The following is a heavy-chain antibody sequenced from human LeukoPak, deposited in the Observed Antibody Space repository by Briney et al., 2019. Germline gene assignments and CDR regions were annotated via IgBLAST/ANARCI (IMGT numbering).Heavy chain of an antibody. V-gene: IGHV4-38-2*01. Sequence: KPSETLSLTCAVSSYSISSGSYWGWIRQSPGKGLEWVGSIFHSRNSYYNPSLKSRLTMSVDTSKNQFSLKLTSVTAADTALYYCARVTYVDDMLYQYFDYWGQGILVTVSS. J-gene: IGHJ4*02. D-gene: IGHD4-17*01. CDR1: SYSISSGSY. CDR3: ARVTYVDDMLYQYFDY. CDR2: IFHSRNS.